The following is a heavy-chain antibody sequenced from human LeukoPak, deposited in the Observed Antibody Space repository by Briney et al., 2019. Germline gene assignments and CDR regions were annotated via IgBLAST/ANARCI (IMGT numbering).Heavy chain of an antibody. CDR1: GYSISSGYH. CDR3: ASPSDYSGSYLDY. D-gene: IGHD2-15*01. Sequence: PSETLSLTCAVSGYSISSGYHWGWIRPPPGKGLERIGSIYHSGSTYYNPSLKSRVTISVDTSKNQFSLKLSSVTAADTAVYYCASPSDYSGSYLDYWGQGTLVTVSS. V-gene: IGHV4-38-2*01. CDR2: IYHSGST. J-gene: IGHJ4*02.